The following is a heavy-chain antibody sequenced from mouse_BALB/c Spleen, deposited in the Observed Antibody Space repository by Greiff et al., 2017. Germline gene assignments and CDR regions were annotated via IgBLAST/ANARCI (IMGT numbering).Heavy chain of an antibody. CDR2: IWAGGST. V-gene: IGHV2-9*02. CDR3: AREDYDSWFAY. D-gene: IGHD2-4*01. Sequence: VQVVESGPGLVAPSQSLSITCTVSGFSLTSYGVHWVRQPPGKGLEWLGVIWAGGSTNYNSALMSRLSISKDNSKSQVFLKMNSLQTDDTAMYYCAREDYDSWFAYWGQGTLVTVSA. J-gene: IGHJ3*01. CDR1: GFSLTSYG.